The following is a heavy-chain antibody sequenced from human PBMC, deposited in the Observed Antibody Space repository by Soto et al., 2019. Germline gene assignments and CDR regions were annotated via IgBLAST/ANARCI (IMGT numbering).Heavy chain of an antibody. V-gene: IGHV1-18*01. D-gene: IGHD3-10*01. Sequence: QVQLVQSGAEVKKPGASVKVSCTASGYTFTHYGVSWVRQAPGQGLEWMGWISGYNGNTKYAQKLQGRVTLTTDTXTTTADMERRSLRSDDTAVYYCARDGSGASPEGDYWGQGTLVTVSS. J-gene: IGHJ4*02. CDR2: ISGYNGNT. CDR3: ARDGSGASPEGDY. CDR1: GYTFTHYG.